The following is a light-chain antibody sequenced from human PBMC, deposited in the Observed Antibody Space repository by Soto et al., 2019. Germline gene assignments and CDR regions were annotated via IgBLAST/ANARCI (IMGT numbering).Light chain of an antibody. Sequence: EIVMTQSPATLSVSPGERATLSCRASQSVSSNLAWYQQNPGQAPRLLIYGASTRATGIPARFRGSGSGTEFTLTISSLQSEDVAVYYFQQYNNWPLTFGGGTKVEIK. CDR3: QQYNNWPLT. CDR1: QSVSSN. J-gene: IGKJ4*01. V-gene: IGKV3-15*01. CDR2: GAS.